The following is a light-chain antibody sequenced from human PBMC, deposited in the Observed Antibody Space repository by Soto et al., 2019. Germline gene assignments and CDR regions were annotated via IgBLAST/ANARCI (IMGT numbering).Light chain of an antibody. CDR1: QSISGN. Sequence: ELMMTQSPATLSVSPGERATLSCRASQSISGNIAWYQQKPGQAPRRLIYAASIRASGIPARFSGTGFGRELTLSISSLQSEDSSVYYCQQYNSWTLISFGQGTRLEIK. CDR2: AAS. V-gene: IGKV3-15*01. CDR3: QQYNSWTLIS. J-gene: IGKJ5*01.